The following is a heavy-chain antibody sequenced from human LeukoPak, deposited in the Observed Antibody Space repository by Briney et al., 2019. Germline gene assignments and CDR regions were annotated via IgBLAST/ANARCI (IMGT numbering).Heavy chain of an antibody. CDR2: IYPGDSDT. Sequence: GGSLKISCKGSGYSFSTYWIGWVRQMPGKALEWMGTIYPGDSDTRYSPSFQGQVTISADKSISTAYLQWSSLKASDTAMYYCARYDSSGSTIDYWGQGTLVTVSS. CDR3: ARYDSSGSTIDY. CDR1: GYSFSTYW. V-gene: IGHV5-51*01. D-gene: IGHD3-22*01. J-gene: IGHJ4*02.